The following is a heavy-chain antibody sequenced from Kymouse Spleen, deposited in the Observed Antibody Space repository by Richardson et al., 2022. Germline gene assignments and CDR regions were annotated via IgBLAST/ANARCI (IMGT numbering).Heavy chain of an antibody. CDR2: IYSGGST. V-gene: IGHV3-53*01. CDR1: GFTVSSNY. D-gene: IGHD3-10*01. J-gene: IGHJ5*02. CDR3: ARDLGYGSGSYSYNWFDP. Sequence: EVQLVESGGGLIQPGGSLRLSCAASGFTVSSNYMSWVRQAPGKGLEWVSVIYSGGSTYYADSVKGRFTISRDNSKNTLYLQMNSLRAEDTAVYYCARDLGYGSGSYSYNWFDPWGQGTLVTVSS.